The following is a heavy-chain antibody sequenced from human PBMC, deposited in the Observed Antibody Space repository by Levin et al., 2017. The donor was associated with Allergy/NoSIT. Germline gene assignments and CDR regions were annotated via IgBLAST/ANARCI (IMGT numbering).Heavy chain of an antibody. D-gene: IGHD6-19*01. CDR2: IYPGDSDT. J-gene: IGHJ6*02. CDR3: VGTIGYNSGWSPDQYYYYYGMDV. V-gene: IGHV5-51*01. Sequence: GESLKISCKASGYTFRDYWMGWVRQASGKGLEWMGIIYPGDSDTKYSASFQGQVTISADESMSTPYLQWSSLRASDTAMYYCVGTIGYNSGWSPDQYYYYYGMDVWGQGTTVTVSS. CDR1: GYTFRDYW.